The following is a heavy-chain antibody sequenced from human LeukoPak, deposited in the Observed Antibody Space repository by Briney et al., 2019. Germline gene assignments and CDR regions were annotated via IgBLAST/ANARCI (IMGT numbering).Heavy chain of an antibody. CDR1: GYTFTNYG. CDR2: ISGYNGNT. Sequence: ASVKVSCKASGYTFTNYGVNWVRQAPGQGLEWMGWISGYNGNTNYAQNLQGRATMTTDSSTSTAYMELRSLRSDDTAVYYCARHRLPRIYYDSSGYYHAAFDIWGQGTMVTVSS. CDR3: ARHRLPRIYYDSSGYYHAAFDI. D-gene: IGHD3-22*01. J-gene: IGHJ3*02. V-gene: IGHV1-18*01.